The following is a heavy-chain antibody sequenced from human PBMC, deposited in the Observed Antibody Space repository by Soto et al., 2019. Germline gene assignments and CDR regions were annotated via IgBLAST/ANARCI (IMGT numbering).Heavy chain of an antibody. V-gene: IGHV1-69*12. CDR2: IIPIFGTA. J-gene: IGHJ4*02. CDR1: GGTFSSYA. D-gene: IGHD3-3*01. CDR3: ARTGEFDELWSGYSYCDY. Sequence: QVQLVQSGAEVKKPGSSVKVSCKASGGTFSSYAISWVRQAPGQGLEWMGGIIPIFGTANYAQKFQGRVTITADESTSTAHMELSSLRSEDTAVYYCARTGEFDELWSGYSYCDYWGQGTLVTVSS.